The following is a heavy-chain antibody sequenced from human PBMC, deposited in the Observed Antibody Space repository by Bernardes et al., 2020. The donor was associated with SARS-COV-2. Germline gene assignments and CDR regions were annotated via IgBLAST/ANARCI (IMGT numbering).Heavy chain of an antibody. J-gene: IGHJ4*02. CDR2: IYYSGST. CDR1: GGSISSYY. V-gene: IGHV4-59*08. D-gene: IGHD4-17*01. CDR3: AGPMYGDYEY. Sequence: SETLSLTCTVSGGSISSYYWSWIRQPPGKGLEWIGYIYYSGSTNYNPSLKSRVTISVDTSKNQFSLKLSSVTAADTAVYYCAGPMYGDYEYWGQGTLVTVSS.